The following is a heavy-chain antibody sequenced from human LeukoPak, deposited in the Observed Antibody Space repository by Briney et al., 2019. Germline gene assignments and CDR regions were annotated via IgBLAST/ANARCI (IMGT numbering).Heavy chain of an antibody. J-gene: IGHJ3*02. CDR3: ARGGLWLRFYAFAI. Sequence: SETLSLTCAVYGGSFSGYYWSWIRQPPGKGLEWIGEINHSGSTNYNPSLKSRVTISVDTSKNQFSLKLSSVTAADTAVYYCARGGLWLRFYAFAIWGQGTMVTVSS. V-gene: IGHV4-34*01. D-gene: IGHD5-18*01. CDR1: GGSFSGYY. CDR2: INHSGST.